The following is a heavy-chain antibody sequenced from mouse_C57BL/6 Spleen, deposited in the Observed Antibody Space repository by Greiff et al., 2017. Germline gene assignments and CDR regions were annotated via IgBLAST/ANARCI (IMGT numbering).Heavy chain of an antibody. Sequence: EVQLQQSGPELVKPGASVKISCKASGYTFTDYYMNWVKQSHGKSLEWIGDINPNNGGTSYNQKFKGKATLTVDKSSSTAYLELHSLTSEDSAVYDCAREGDHDYWGQGTTLTVSS. CDR2: INPNNGGT. CDR3: AREGDHDY. J-gene: IGHJ2*01. V-gene: IGHV1-26*01. CDR1: GYTFTDYY.